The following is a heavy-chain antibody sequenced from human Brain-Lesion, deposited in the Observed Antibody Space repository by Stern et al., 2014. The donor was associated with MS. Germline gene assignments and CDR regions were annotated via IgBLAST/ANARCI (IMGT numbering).Heavy chain of an antibody. D-gene: IGHD3-10*01. CDR1: GASISNTQW. CDR3: ARDPRRGGLSGYYHGMDV. Sequence: QLQLQESGPGLVKPSGTLSLTCAVSGASISNTQWWTWVRPSPGKGLEWIGEIYQSGSANSNPSLRSRVTISVDRSKNSFSLKLNSGTAADTAVYYCARDPRRGGLSGYYHGMDVWGQGTTVTVSS. V-gene: IGHV4-4*02. CDR2: IYQSGSA. J-gene: IGHJ6*02.